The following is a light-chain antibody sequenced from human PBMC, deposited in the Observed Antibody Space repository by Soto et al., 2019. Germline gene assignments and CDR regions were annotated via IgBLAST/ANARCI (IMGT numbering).Light chain of an antibody. CDR3: SSYTSSSTVV. CDR1: SSDVGGYKY. V-gene: IGLV2-14*01. J-gene: IGLJ2*01. Sequence: QSALTQPASVSGSPGQSLTISCTGTSSDVGGYKYVSWYQQHPGKAPKLMIYDVSNRPSGVSNRFSGSKSGNTASLTISGLQAEDEADYSCSSYTSSSTVVFGGGTKLTVL. CDR2: DVS.